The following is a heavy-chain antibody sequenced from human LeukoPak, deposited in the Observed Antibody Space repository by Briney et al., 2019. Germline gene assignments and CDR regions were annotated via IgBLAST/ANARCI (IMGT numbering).Heavy chain of an antibody. CDR3: ARGGKVQLWFGLATYPDYSDY. J-gene: IGHJ4*02. D-gene: IGHD5-18*01. CDR1: GYTFTSYG. Sequence: GASVKVSCKASGYTFTSYGISWVRQAPGQGLEWMGWISAYNGNTNYAQKLQGRVTMTTDTSTSKAYMELRSLRSDDTAVYYCARGGKVQLWFGLATYPDYSDYWGQGTLVTVSS. CDR2: ISAYNGNT. V-gene: IGHV1-18*01.